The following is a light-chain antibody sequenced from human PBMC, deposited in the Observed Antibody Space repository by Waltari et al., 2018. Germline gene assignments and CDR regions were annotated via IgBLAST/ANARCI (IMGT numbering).Light chain of an antibody. CDR1: QTINYW. Sequence: DIQMTQSPSILSASVGDRVTITCRASQTINYWLAWYQQKPGKAPKLLIYKASNLESGVPSRFRGSGSGTEFTLTISSLQPDDFATYYCQQYSSFSWTFGQGTKVEI. CDR3: QQYSSFSWT. J-gene: IGKJ1*01. V-gene: IGKV1-5*03. CDR2: KAS.